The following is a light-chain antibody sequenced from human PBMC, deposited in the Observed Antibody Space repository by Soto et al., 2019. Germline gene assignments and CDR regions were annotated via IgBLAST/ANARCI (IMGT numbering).Light chain of an antibody. CDR3: QAWDSSIAV. J-gene: IGLJ3*02. Sequence: SSELTQPPSVSVSPGQTASITCTGDKLGNEYVFWYPQRPGQSPVLVIYQNSMRPSGISARFSGSTSGNTATLTIRGTQTADEADYYCQAWDSSIAVFGGGTKLTVL. V-gene: IGLV3-1*01. CDR1: KLGNEY. CDR2: QNS.